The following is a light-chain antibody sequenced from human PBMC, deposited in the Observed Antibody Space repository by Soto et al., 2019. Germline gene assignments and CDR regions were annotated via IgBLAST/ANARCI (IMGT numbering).Light chain of an antibody. J-gene: IGKJ3*01. Sequence: ENVLVQSPATPSLSPGEKATPPPRASQSVSSYLAWYQQKPGQAPRLLIYDASNRATGIPARFSGSGSGTDFTLTISSLEPEDFAVYYCQQRSNWPLFTFGPGTKVDIK. CDR1: QSVSSY. CDR2: DAS. V-gene: IGKV3-11*01. CDR3: QQRSNWPLFT.